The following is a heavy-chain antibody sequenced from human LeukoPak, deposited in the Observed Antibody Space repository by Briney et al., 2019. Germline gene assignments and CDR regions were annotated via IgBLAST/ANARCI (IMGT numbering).Heavy chain of an antibody. Sequence: PGGSLRLSCAASGFTFSSYGMHWVRQAPGKGLEWVAYIRYDGSNKYYEDSMKGRFTISRDNSKNMLYLQMNSLRTEDTAVYYCAKDVAYTFDYWGQGTLVTVSS. CDR2: IRYDGSNK. D-gene: IGHD3-16*01. CDR1: GFTFSSYG. V-gene: IGHV3-30*02. CDR3: AKDVAYTFDY. J-gene: IGHJ4*02.